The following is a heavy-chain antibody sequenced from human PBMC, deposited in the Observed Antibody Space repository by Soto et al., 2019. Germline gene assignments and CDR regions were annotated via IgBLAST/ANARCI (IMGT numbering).Heavy chain of an antibody. D-gene: IGHD2-2*01. CDR1: GYTFPGNY. J-gene: IGHJ4*02. CDR3: ARGYCSSSGCSHYFDY. V-gene: IGHV1-2*02. CDR2: INPTSGGT. Sequence: VSCKASGYTFPGNYMHWVRQAPGQGLEWMALINPTSGGTNYAQKFQGRVTMTWDTSISTAYMELSRLRSDDTAIYYCARGYCSSSGCSHYFDYWGQGTLVTVSS.